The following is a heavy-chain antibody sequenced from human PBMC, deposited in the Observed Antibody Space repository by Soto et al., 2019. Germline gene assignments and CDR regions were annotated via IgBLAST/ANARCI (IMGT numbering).Heavy chain of an antibody. CDR1: GCSISSSSYY. V-gene: IGHV4-39*01. Sequence: PSETLSLACPVSGCSISSSSYYWGWIRQPPGKGLEWIGSIYYSGSTYYNPSLKSRVTISVDTSKNQFSLKLSSVTAADTAVYYCASHYGSGSYYYYYYYGMDVWGQGTTVTVSS. CDR3: ASHYGSGSYYYYYYYGMDV. J-gene: IGHJ6*02. D-gene: IGHD3-10*01. CDR2: IYYSGST.